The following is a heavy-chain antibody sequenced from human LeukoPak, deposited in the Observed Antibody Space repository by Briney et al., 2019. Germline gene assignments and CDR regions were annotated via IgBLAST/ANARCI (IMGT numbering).Heavy chain of an antibody. CDR2: IYYSGST. CDR1: GGSISSYY. V-gene: IGHV4-59*01. J-gene: IGHJ3*02. CDR3: ARVSYCSSTSCLHDAFDI. D-gene: IGHD2-2*01. Sequence: SETLSLTCTVSGGSISSYYWSWIRQPPGKGLEWIGYIYYSGSTNYNPSLKSRVTISVDTSKNQFSLKLSSVTAADTAVYYCARVSYCSSTSCLHDAFDIWGQGTMVTVSS.